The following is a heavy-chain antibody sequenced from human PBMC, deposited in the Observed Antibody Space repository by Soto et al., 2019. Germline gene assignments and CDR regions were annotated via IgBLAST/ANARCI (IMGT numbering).Heavy chain of an antibody. D-gene: IGHD3-10*01. Sequence: GGSLRLSCAASGFTVSSNYMSWFRQAPGKGLEWVSVIYSGGSTYYADSVKGRFTISRDNSKNTLYLQMNSLRAEDTAVYYCARESRIGYYYGSGSYYYFDYWGQGTLVTVSS. CDR1: GFTVSSNY. CDR3: ARESRIGYYYGSGSYYYFDY. V-gene: IGHV3-53*01. CDR2: IYSGGST. J-gene: IGHJ4*02.